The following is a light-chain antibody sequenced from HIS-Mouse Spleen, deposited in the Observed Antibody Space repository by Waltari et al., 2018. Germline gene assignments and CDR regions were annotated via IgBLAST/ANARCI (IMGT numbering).Light chain of an antibody. V-gene: IGLV3-10*01. Sequence: SYELTQPPSVSVSPGQTARITCSGDALPKKYAYWYQQKSGQAPVLVIYEDRKRPSGTPERFSCSSSGTMATLTISGAQVEDEADYYCYSTDSSGNHRVFGGGTKLTVL. CDR3: YSTDSSGNHRV. CDR2: EDR. CDR1: ALPKKY. J-gene: IGLJ2*01.